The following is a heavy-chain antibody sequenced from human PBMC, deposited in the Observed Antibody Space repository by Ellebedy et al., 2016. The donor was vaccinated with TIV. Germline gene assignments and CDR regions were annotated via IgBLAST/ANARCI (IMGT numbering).Heavy chain of an antibody. CDR1: GFTFSSYW. D-gene: IGHD3-10*01. CDR2: INTDGSTT. V-gene: IGHV3-74*01. J-gene: IGHJ4*02. Sequence: GGSLRLSXAASGFTFSSYWIHWVRQAPGEGLVWVSRINTDGSTTTYADSVKGRFTISRDNAKNSLYLQMNSLRSEDTALYYCAKDRGGTFGGGIGYFEYWGLGTLVSVS. CDR3: AKDRGGTFGGGIGYFEY.